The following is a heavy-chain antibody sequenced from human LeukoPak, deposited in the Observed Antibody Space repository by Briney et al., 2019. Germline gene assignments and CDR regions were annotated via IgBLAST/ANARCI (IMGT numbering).Heavy chain of an antibody. J-gene: IGHJ5*02. CDR3: ARVGEYIAVAGTGDWYDP. V-gene: IGHV1-2*02. Sequence: ASVKVSCKASGYTFTGYYMHWVRQAPGQGLEWMGWINPNSGGTNYAQKFQGRVTMTRDTSISTAYMELSRLRSDDTAVYYCARVGEYIAVAGTGDWYDPWGQGTLVTVSS. CDR1: GYTFTGYY. CDR2: INPNSGGT. D-gene: IGHD6-19*01.